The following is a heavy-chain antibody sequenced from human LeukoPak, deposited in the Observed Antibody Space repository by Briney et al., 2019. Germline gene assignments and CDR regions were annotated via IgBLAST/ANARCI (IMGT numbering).Heavy chain of an antibody. D-gene: IGHD3-22*01. CDR3: AKVGSYDSSGYYFSD. Sequence: SGTLSLTCSVSGGSISSHYWSWIRQPPGKALEWIGYIYHSGGNRYNPSLKSRVTISLDTSKNQLSLQLSSVTAADTAVYYCAKVGSYDSSGYYFSDWGQGTLVTASS. CDR1: GGSISSHY. CDR2: IYHSGGN. V-gene: IGHV4-59*11. J-gene: IGHJ4*02.